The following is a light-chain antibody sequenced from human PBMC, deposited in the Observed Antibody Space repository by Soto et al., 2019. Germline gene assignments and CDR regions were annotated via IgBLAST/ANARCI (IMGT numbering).Light chain of an antibody. Sequence: DIVVTQSPSSLSASLGDRVTITCRASQNIDIWLSWYQQKTGKSPSLLIYDASNLKSGVPSRFSGSGSGTEFSLTISSLQTDDFATYYCQQYNGYPWTFGQGTKVDIK. V-gene: IGKV1-5*01. J-gene: IGKJ1*01. CDR3: QQYNGYPWT. CDR1: QNIDIW. CDR2: DAS.